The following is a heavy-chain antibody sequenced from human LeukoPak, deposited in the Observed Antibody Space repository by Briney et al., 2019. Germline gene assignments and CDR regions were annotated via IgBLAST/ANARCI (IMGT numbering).Heavy chain of an antibody. Sequence: GGPLRLSCAASGFTFSTYAMSWVRQVPGKGLEWVSSISSSAYDIFDADSVKGRFTISRDNSKNTLYLQMNSLRAEDTAVYYCAKDEGYCSGGSCYLGAFDIWGQGTMVTVSS. CDR1: GFTFSTYA. J-gene: IGHJ3*02. CDR2: ISSSAYDI. D-gene: IGHD2-15*01. CDR3: AKDEGYCSGGSCYLGAFDI. V-gene: IGHV3-23*01.